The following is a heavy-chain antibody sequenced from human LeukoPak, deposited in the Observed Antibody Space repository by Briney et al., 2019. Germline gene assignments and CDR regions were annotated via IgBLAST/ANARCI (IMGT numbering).Heavy chain of an antibody. CDR2: IYSGGST. D-gene: IGHD4-17*01. CDR3: AKDRTEYGSYFDY. Sequence: GGSLRLSCAASGFTVSSNYMSWVRQAPGKGLEWVSVIYSGGSTYYADSVKGRFTISRDNSKNTLYLQMNSLRAEDTAVYYCAKDRTEYGSYFDYWGQGTLVTVSS. CDR1: GFTVSSNY. V-gene: IGHV3-66*01. J-gene: IGHJ4*02.